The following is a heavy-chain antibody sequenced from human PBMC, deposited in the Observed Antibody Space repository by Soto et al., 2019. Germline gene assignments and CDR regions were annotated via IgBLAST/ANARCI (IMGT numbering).Heavy chain of an antibody. D-gene: IGHD7-27*01. CDR3: ARDLLLWGIRLDYFYYGMDV. CDR1: GFTFSSYC. Sequence: GGSLRLSCAASGFTFSSYCMHWVRQAPGKGLVWVSRINSDGSSTSYADSVKGRFTISRDNAKNTLYLQMNSLRAEDTAVYYCARDLLLWGIRLDYFYYGMDVWGQGTTVTVSS. V-gene: IGHV3-74*01. J-gene: IGHJ6*02. CDR2: INSDGSST.